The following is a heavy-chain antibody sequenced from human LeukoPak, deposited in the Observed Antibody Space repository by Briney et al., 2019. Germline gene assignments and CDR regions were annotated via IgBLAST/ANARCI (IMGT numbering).Heavy chain of an antibody. D-gene: IGHD5-18*01. Sequence: GGSLRLSCAASGFTFSSYWMHWVRQAPGKGLVWVSRINSDGSSTTYADSVKGRFTISRDNAKNTLYLQMNSLRAEDTAVYYCARPYSSSSSNWFDPWGQGTPVTVSS. CDR2: INSDGSST. J-gene: IGHJ5*02. V-gene: IGHV3-74*01. CDR1: GFTFSSYW. CDR3: ARPYSSSSSNWFDP.